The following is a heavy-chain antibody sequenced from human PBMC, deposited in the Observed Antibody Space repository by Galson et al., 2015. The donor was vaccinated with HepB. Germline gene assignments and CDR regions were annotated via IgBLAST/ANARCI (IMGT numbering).Heavy chain of an antibody. CDR2: IKQDGSEK. D-gene: IGHD4-23*01. Sequence: SLRLSCAASGFTFSNYWMSWVRQAPGKGLEWVANIKQDGSEKYYVDSVKGRFTISRDNAKNSLYLQMNSLRAEDTAVYYCARDGEDYGGNLAWGQGTLVTVSS. CDR1: GFTFSNYW. J-gene: IGHJ4*02. V-gene: IGHV3-7*01. CDR3: ARDGEDYGGNLA.